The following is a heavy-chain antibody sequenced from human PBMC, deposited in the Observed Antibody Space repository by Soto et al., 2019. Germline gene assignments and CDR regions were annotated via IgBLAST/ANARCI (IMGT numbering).Heavy chain of an antibody. Sequence: EVQLLESGGGLVQPGGSLRLSCAASGFTFSSYAMSWVRQAPGKGLEWVSAISGSGGSTYYADSVKGRFTISRDNSKNTLYLQMNRLRDEDTAVYYCAKYYVFWSGYFPYDAFDIWGQGTMVTVSS. CDR1: GFTFSSYA. V-gene: IGHV3-23*01. CDR2: ISGSGGST. D-gene: IGHD3-3*01. CDR3: AKYYVFWSGYFPYDAFDI. J-gene: IGHJ3*02.